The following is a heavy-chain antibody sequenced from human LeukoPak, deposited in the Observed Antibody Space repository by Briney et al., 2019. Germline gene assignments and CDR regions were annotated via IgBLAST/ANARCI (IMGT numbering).Heavy chain of an antibody. CDR3: AKDRTRQVRGVIDAFDI. V-gene: IGHV3-23*01. Sequence: GGSLRLSCAASGFTFSSYAMSWVRQAPGKGLEWVSAISGSGGSTYYADSVKGRFTISRDNSKNTLYLQMNSLRAEDTAVYYCAKDRTRQVRGVIDAFDIWGQGTMVTVSS. J-gene: IGHJ3*02. CDR1: GFTFSSYA. D-gene: IGHD3-10*01. CDR2: ISGSGGST.